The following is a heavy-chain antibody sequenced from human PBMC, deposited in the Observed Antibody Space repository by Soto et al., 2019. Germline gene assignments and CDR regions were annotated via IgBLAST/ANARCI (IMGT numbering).Heavy chain of an antibody. D-gene: IGHD3-22*01. CDR1: GDSFTSYW. CDR3: ARATPKYYYDSSGWPFDP. Sequence: XDSLKVSWKCSGDSFTSYWIGLVRQMPGKGLEWMGIIYPGDSDTRYSPSFQGQVTISADKSISTAYLQWSSLKASDTAMYYCARATPKYYYDSSGWPFDPWGQGTLVTVSS. J-gene: IGHJ5*02. CDR2: IYPGDSDT. V-gene: IGHV5-51*01.